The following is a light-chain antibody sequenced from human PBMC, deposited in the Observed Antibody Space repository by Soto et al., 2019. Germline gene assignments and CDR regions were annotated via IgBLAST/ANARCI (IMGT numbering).Light chain of an antibody. CDR3: QQYNNWPPIT. J-gene: IGKJ5*01. Sequence: EVVMTQSPATLSVSPGERATLSCWASQSVRSDLAWYQQKPGQTPRLLIYGASTRAPGIPARFSGSGSGTEFTLTISSLQSEDFAVYYCQQYNNWPPITFGQGTRLESK. CDR2: GAS. V-gene: IGKV3-15*01. CDR1: QSVRSD.